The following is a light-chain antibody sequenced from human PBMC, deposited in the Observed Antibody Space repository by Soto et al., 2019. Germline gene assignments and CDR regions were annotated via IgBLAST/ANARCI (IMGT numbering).Light chain of an antibody. CDR1: QSVSSSY. CDR2: DAS. Sequence: EIVLTQSPATLSLSPGERATLSCRAIQSVSSSYLAWYQQKPGLAPRLLIYDASSRATGIPDRFSGSGSGTDFTLTISRLEPEDFAVYYCQQYGSSPYTFGQGTKLEIK. V-gene: IGKV3D-20*01. CDR3: QQYGSSPYT. J-gene: IGKJ2*01.